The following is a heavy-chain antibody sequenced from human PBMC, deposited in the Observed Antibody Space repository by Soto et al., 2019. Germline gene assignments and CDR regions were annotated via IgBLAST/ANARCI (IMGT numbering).Heavy chain of an antibody. D-gene: IGHD6-19*01. J-gene: IGHJ4*02. CDR1: GFTFDDYA. V-gene: IGHV3-9*01. Sequence: EVQLVESGGGLVQPGRSLRLSCAASGFTFDDYAMHWVRQAPGKGLVWVSGISWNSGSIGYADSVKGRFTISRDNAKNSLYLQMNSLRAEDTDLYYCAKDRGLVLSFYFDYWGQGTLVTVSS. CDR3: AKDRGLVLSFYFDY. CDR2: ISWNSGSI.